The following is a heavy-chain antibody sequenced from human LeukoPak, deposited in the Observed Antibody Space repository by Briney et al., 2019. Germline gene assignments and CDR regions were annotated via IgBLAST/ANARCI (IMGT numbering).Heavy chain of an antibody. Sequence: ASVKVSCKASGYTFTSYYMHWVRQAPGQGLEWMGIINPSGGSTSYAQKFQGRVTMTRDTSTSTVYMELSSLRSEDTAVYYCARGPEGRHYDFWRGWSGLGYNWFDPWGQGTLVTVSS. CDR1: GYTFTSYY. CDR2: INPSGGST. CDR3: ARGPEGRHYDFWRGWSGLGYNWFDP. J-gene: IGHJ5*02. V-gene: IGHV1-46*01. D-gene: IGHD3-3*01.